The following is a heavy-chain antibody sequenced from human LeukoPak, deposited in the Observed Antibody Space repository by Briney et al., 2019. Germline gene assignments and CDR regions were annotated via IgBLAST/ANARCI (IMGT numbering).Heavy chain of an antibody. CDR3: ARSRGWWALDY. CDR2: IDSYGTT. D-gene: IGHD2-8*02. CDR1: GVSIASYS. V-gene: IGHV4-39*07. J-gene: IGHJ4*02. Sequence: SETLSLTCAVSGVSIASYSCHWIRQSPGKGLEDVAAIDSYGTTYYNPSLRSRLNIAVDPSKNQRSLRLNSVTAADTAVYYCARSRGWWALDYWGPGTLVAVSS.